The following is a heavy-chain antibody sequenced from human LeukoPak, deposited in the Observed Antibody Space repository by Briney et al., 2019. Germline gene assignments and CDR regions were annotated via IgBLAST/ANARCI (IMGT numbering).Heavy chain of an antibody. Sequence: GGSLRLSCAASGFTFRNFAMHWVRQAPGKGLEWVAVISYDGSNKYYADSVKGRFTISRDNSKNTLYLQMSSLRAEDPAVYYCASLAWPQLVVDYWGQGILVTVSS. J-gene: IGHJ4*02. CDR1: GFTFRNFA. D-gene: IGHD6-13*01. CDR2: ISYDGSNK. V-gene: IGHV3-30-3*01. CDR3: ASLAWPQLVVDY.